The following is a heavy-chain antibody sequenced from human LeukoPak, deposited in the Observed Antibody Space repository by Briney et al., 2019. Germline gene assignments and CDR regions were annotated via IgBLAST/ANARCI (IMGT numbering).Heavy chain of an antibody. J-gene: IGHJ4*02. CDR1: GFTVSSND. D-gene: IGHD3-10*01. Sequence: PGGSLRLSCAASGFTVSSNDMSWVRQAPGKGLEWVSIIYSDGTTQYADSVKGRFTISRDKSKNTLYLQMNSLRAEHTAVYYCARDMRDYYGSGRYYNPFDYWGQGTLVTVSS. CDR3: ARDMRDYYGSGRYYNPFDY. CDR2: IYSDGTT. V-gene: IGHV3-66*01.